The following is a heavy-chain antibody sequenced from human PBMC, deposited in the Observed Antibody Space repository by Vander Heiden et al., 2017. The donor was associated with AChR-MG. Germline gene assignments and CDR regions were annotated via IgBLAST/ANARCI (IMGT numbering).Heavy chain of an antibody. CDR3: ASSSSWYEEHDY. CDR2: INPSGGST. CDR1: GYTFTSYY. J-gene: IGHJ4*02. V-gene: IGHV1-46*01. D-gene: IGHD6-13*01. Sequence: QVQLVPSGAEVKKPGASVKVSCKASGYTFTSYYMHWVRQAPGQGLEWMGIINPSGGSTSYAQKFQGRVTMTRDTSTSTVYMELSSLRSEDTAVYYCASSSSWYEEHDYWGQGTLVTVSS.